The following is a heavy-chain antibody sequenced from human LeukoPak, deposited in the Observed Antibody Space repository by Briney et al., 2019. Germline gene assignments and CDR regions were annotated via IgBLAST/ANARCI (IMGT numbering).Heavy chain of an antibody. Sequence: SETLSLTCTVSGGSISSYYWSWIRQPAGKGLEWIGRIYISGSTNYNPSLKSRVTTSVDTSKNQFSLKLSSVTAADTAVYYCARDPTSDYGDYGYFDYWGQGTLVTVSS. V-gene: IGHV4-4*07. CDR2: IYISGST. CDR3: ARDPTSDYGDYGYFDY. CDR1: GGSISSYY. J-gene: IGHJ4*02. D-gene: IGHD4-17*01.